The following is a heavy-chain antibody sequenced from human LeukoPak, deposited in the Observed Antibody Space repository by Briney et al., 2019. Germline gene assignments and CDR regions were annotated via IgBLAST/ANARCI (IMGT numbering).Heavy chain of an antibody. CDR2: IYHGGST. D-gene: IGHD4-17*01. V-gene: IGHV4-30-2*01. CDR1: GGSISSGDYS. Sequence: PSETLSLTCAVSGGSISSGDYSWSWIRQPPGKGLEWIGYIYHGGSTYYNPSFKSRVTISVDRSKNQFSLKLSSVTAADTAVYYCARGGDPYGDYTHYYGMDVWGQGTTVTVSS. J-gene: IGHJ6*02. CDR3: ARGGDPYGDYTHYYGMDV.